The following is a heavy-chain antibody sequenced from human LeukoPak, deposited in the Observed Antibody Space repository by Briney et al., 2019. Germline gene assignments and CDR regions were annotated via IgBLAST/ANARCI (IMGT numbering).Heavy chain of an antibody. Sequence: SETLSLTCTVSGGSISSSSYYWGWIRQPPGKGLEWIGRIYTSGSTNYNPSLKSRVTISVDTSKNQFSLKLSSVTAADTAVYYCAREVGGSVGVDYWGQGTLVTVSS. CDR3: AREVGGSVGVDY. D-gene: IGHD3-16*01. J-gene: IGHJ4*02. CDR2: IYTSGST. V-gene: IGHV4-39*07. CDR1: GGSISSSSYY.